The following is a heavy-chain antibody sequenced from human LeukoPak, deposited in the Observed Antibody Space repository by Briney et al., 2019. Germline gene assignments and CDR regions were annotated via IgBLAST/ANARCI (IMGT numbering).Heavy chain of an antibody. V-gene: IGHV3-33*06. Sequence: GGSLRLSCAASGFTFSDYGMHWVRQAPGKGLEWVAVIWHDGSNKYYADSVQGRFTISRDSSKNTLYLQMNSLRAEDTAVYYCAKDGDAGTSYYFYYMDVWGKGTTVTVSS. D-gene: IGHD7-27*01. CDR1: GFTFSDYG. CDR2: IWHDGSNK. J-gene: IGHJ6*03. CDR3: AKDGDAGTSYYFYYMDV.